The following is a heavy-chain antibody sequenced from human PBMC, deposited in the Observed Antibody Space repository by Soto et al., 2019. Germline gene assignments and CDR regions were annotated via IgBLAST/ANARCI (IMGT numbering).Heavy chain of an antibody. Sequence: QVQLQESGPGLVKPSQTLSLTCTVSGGSISSDDYYWSWIRQPPGKGLEWIGYMFYSGSSYYNPSLKSRATRSVDTSKNQFSLKLSSVTAADTAVYYCARGPTVTTDYWGQGTLVTVSS. CDR2: MFYSGSS. CDR3: ARGPTVTTDY. D-gene: IGHD4-17*01. J-gene: IGHJ4*02. CDR1: GGSISSDDYY. V-gene: IGHV4-30-4*01.